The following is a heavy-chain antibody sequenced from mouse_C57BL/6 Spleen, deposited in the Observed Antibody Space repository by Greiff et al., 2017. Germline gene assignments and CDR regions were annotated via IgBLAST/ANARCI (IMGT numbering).Heavy chain of an antibody. CDR3: ARRRGCYYPYYFDY. CDR1: GYTFTSYW. J-gene: IGHJ2*01. Sequence: VQLQQPGAELVMPGASVKLSCKASGYTFTSYWMHWVKQRPGQGLEWIGEIDPSDSYNNYNQKFKGKSTLTVDKSSSTAYMQLSSLTSEDSAVYYFARRRGCYYPYYFDYWGQGTTLTVSA. D-gene: IGHD2-3*01. CDR2: IDPSDSYN. V-gene: IGHV1-69*01.